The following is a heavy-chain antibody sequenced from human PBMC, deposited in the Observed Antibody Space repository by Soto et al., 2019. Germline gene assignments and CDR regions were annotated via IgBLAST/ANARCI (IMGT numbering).Heavy chain of an antibody. J-gene: IGHJ2*01. CDR2: IIPIFGTA. CDR3: ARDSVDTAFFGQYFDL. D-gene: IGHD5-18*01. CDR1: GGTFSSYA. V-gene: IGHV1-69*01. Sequence: QVQLVQSGAEVKKPGSSVKVSCKASGGTFSSYAISWVRQAPGQGLEWMGGIIPIFGTANYAQKFQGRVTIPADESTSTAYMELSSLRSEETAVYYCARDSVDTAFFGQYFDLWGRGPLVTVSS.